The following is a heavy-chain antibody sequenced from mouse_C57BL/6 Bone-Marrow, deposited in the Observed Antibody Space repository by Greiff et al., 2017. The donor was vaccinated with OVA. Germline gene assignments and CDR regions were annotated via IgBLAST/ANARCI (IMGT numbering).Heavy chain of an antibody. CDR2: IYPGSGNT. V-gene: IGHV1-76*01. CDR3: ARAYSNAFFDY. CDR1: GYTFTDYY. J-gene: IGHJ2*01. D-gene: IGHD2-5*01. Sequence: QVQLQQSGAELVRPGASVKLSCKASGYTFTDYYINWVKQRPGQGLEWIARIYPGSGNTYYNEKFKGKATLTAEKSSSTAYMQLSSLTSEDSAVYFCARAYSNAFFDYWGQGTTLTVSS.